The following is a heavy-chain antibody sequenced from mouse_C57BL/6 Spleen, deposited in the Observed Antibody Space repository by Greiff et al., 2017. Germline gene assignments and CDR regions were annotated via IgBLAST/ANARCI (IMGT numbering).Heavy chain of an antibody. V-gene: IGHV1-80*01. D-gene: IGHD4-1*01. CDR1: GYAFSSYW. J-gene: IGHJ3*01. Sequence: VQLQQSGAELVKPGASVKISCKASGYAFSSYWMTWVRQRPGKCLEWIGQIYPGGGDTNYNGKFKGKATLTADKSSSTAYMQLSSLTSEDSAVYFCARERWDDAYWGQGTLVTVSA. CDR2: IYPGGGDT. CDR3: ARERWDDAY.